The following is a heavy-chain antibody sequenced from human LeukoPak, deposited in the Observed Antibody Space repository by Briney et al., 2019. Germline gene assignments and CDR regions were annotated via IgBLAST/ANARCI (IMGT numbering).Heavy chain of an antibody. D-gene: IGHD2-2*02. V-gene: IGHV3-23*01. CDR2: ISGSDDRT. J-gene: IGHJ3*02. CDR1: GFTFSNYA. CDR3: AKMFPQLQYGLGAAFDI. Sequence: GGSLRLSCAASGFTFSNYAMSWVRQAPGKGLEWVSVISGSDDRTYYADSVKGRFTTSRDNSKNTVYLQMNSLRAEDTAVYYCAKMFPQLQYGLGAAFDIWGQGTLVTVSS.